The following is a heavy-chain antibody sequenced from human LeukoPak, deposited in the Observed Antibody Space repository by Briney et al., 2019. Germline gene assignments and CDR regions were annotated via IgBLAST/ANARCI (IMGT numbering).Heavy chain of an antibody. V-gene: IGHV1-2*02. D-gene: IGHD3-22*01. CDR3: ARAMEPYYDDSSGYKNPGLE. Sequence: ASVKVSCKASGYTFTGYYMHWVRQAPGQGLEWMGWINPNSGGTNYAQKFQGRVTMTRDTSISTAYMELSRLRSDDTAVYYCARAMEPYYDDSSGYKNPGLEWGQGTLVTVCS. CDR1: GYTFTGYY. CDR2: INPNSGGT. J-gene: IGHJ4*02.